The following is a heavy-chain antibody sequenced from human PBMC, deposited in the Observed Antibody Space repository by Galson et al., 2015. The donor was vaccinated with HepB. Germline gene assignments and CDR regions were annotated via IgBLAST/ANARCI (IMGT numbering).Heavy chain of an antibody. Sequence: SLRLSCAASGFTFSSYSMNWVRQAPGKGLEWVSYISSSSSTIYYADSVKGRFTISRDNAKNSLYLQMNSLRAEDTAVYYCLATYYYDSSGYYSPRWDENWGQGTLVTVSS. V-gene: IGHV3-48*01. CDR3: LATYYYDSSGYYSPRWDEN. CDR2: ISSSSSTI. J-gene: IGHJ4*02. CDR1: GFTFSSYS. D-gene: IGHD3-22*01.